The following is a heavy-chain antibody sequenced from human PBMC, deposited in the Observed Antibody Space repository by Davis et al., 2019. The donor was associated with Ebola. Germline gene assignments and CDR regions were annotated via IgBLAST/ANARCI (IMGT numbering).Heavy chain of an antibody. J-gene: IGHJ4*02. V-gene: IGHV3-30*14. CDR1: GFTFSDYA. CDR3: ASVYCTSGTCYLDY. CDR2: ISYDGSNK. Sequence: GGSLRLSCAASGFTFSDYAIHWVRQAPGKGLEWVAVISYDGSNKYYADSVKGRFTISRHNSKNTLYLQMNSLRAEDTAVYYCASVYCTSGTCYLDYWGQGTLVTVSS. D-gene: IGHD2-15*01.